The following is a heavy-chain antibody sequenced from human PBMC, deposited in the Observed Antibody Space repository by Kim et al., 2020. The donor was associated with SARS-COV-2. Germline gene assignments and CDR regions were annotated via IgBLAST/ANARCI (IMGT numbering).Heavy chain of an antibody. V-gene: IGHV1-2*02. CDR1: GYTFTGYY. CDR3: ARGGELRRFWYYYYYGMDV. Sequence: ASVKVSCKASGYTFTGYYMYWVRQAPGQGLEWMGWINPNSGDTNYAQKFQGRVTMTRNTSISTAYMELSRLRSDDTAVYYCARGGELRRFWYYYYYGMDVWGQGATVTVSS. CDR2: INPNSGDT. J-gene: IGHJ6*02. D-gene: IGHD1-26*01.